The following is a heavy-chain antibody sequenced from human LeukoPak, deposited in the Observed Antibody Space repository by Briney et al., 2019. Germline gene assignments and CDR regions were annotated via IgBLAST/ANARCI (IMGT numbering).Heavy chain of an antibody. J-gene: IGHJ4*02. CDR1: GGSFSGYY. CDR3: ARGWNYDY. V-gene: IGHV4-34*01. D-gene: IGHD1-7*01. CDR2: INHSGST. Sequence: PSETLSLTCAVYGGSFSGYYWSWIRPPPGKGLEWIGEINHSGSTNYNPSLKSRVTISVDTSKNQFSLKLSSVTAADTAVYYCARGWNYDYWGQGTLVTVSS.